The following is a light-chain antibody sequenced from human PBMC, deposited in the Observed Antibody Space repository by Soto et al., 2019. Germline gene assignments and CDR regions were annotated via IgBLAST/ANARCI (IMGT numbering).Light chain of an antibody. CDR1: ESINSW. Sequence: DIQMTQSPSTLSASVGDRVTITCRASESINSWLAWYQQKPGKAPKLLIQRASSLESGVPSRFSGSGSGTEFTLTISSLQPDDFASYFCQQYNRYPLTFGGVTKVEI. V-gene: IGKV1-5*03. CDR3: QQYNRYPLT. J-gene: IGKJ4*01. CDR2: RAS.